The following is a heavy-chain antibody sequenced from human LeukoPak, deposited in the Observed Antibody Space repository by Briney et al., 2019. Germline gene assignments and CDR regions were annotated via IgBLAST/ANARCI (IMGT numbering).Heavy chain of an antibody. CDR2: INPNNGGT. Sequence: ASVKVSCKASGYTFTSSDINWVRQAPGQGLEWMGWINPNNGGTNYAQTFQGRVTMTRDTSISTASMELSRLRSDDSAVYFCARYSNSGGDYWGQGSLVTVSS. CDR1: GYTFTSSD. CDR3: ARYSNSGGDY. V-gene: IGHV1-2*02. J-gene: IGHJ4*02. D-gene: IGHD7-27*01.